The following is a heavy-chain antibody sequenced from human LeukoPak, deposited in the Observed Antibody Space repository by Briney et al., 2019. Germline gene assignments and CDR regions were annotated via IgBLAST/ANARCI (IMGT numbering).Heavy chain of an antibody. CDR1: GFTFSDYY. D-gene: IGHD3-9*01. V-gene: IGHV3-53*04. Sequence: PGGSLRLSCAASGFTFSDYYMSWIHQAPGKGLEWVSVIYSGGSTYYADSVKGRFTISRHNSKNTLYLQMNSLRAEDTAVYYCARDGGVRDILTGYYYGMDVWGQGTTVTVSS. J-gene: IGHJ6*02. CDR3: ARDGGVRDILTGYYYGMDV. CDR2: IYSGGST.